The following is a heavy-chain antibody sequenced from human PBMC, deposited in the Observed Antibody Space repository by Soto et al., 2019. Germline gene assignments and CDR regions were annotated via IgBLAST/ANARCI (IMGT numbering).Heavy chain of an antibody. V-gene: IGHV4-34*01. CDR2: INHSGST. J-gene: IGHJ4*02. D-gene: IGHD2-8*01. Sequence: WETLSLTCAVYGGSFGGYYWSWVRQPPGKGLEWIGEINHSGSTNYNPSLKSRVTISVDTSMNQFSLKLSSVTAADTAVYYYASRAVHAVLYYWGQGTLVTVSS. CDR3: ASRAVHAVLYY. CDR1: GGSFGGYY.